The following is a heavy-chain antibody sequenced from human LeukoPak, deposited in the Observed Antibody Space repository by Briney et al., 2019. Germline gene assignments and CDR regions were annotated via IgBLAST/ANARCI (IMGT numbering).Heavy chain of an antibody. V-gene: IGHV4-39*01. J-gene: IGHJ4*02. CDR2: IYYSGST. CDR3: ARQSAGDFDY. CDR1: GGSISSSSYY. D-gene: IGHD6-13*01. Sequence: SETLSLTCTVSGGSISSSSYYWGWIRQPPGKGLEWIGCIYYSGSTYYNPSLKSRVTISVDTCKNQFSLKPSSVTAADTAVYYCARQSAGDFDYWGQGTLVTVSS.